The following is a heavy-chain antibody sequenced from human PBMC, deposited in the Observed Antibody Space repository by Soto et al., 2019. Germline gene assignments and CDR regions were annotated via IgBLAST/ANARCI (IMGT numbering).Heavy chain of an antibody. J-gene: IGHJ6*02. Sequence: PGGSLRLSCAASGFTFSSYSMNWVRQAPGKGLEWVSYISSSSSTIYYADSVKGRFTISRDNAKNSLYLQMHSPRDEDTAVYYCARDRELELFLLTYYYYGMDVWGQGTTVTVSS. CDR3: ARDRELELFLLTYYYYGMDV. D-gene: IGHD1-7*01. CDR2: ISSSSSTI. V-gene: IGHV3-48*02. CDR1: GFTFSSYS.